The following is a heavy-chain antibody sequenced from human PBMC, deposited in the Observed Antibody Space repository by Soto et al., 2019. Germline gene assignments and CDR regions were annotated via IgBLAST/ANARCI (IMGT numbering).Heavy chain of an antibody. D-gene: IGHD3-10*01. CDR1: GFTFSSYA. Sequence: GGSLRLSCAASGFTFSSYAMSWVRQAPGKGLEWVSAISGSGGSTYYADSVKGRFTISRDNSKNTLYLQMNSLRAEDPPVYYCAKEGWSGDRTGGHYLDVWGKGTTVTV. CDR2: ISGSGGST. J-gene: IGHJ6*03. CDR3: AKEGWSGDRTGGHYLDV. V-gene: IGHV3-23*01.